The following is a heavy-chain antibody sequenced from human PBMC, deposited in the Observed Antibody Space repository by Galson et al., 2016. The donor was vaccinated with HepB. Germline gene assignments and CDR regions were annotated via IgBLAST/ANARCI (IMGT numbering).Heavy chain of an antibody. J-gene: IGHJ6*03. CDR1: GFTRSCYS. V-gene: IGHV3-23*01. CDR2: SSRCGCNK. CDR3: AKESPTMAYYYYMDV. D-gene: IGHD5-12*01. Sequence: SPIPSGAASGFTRSCYSMRWFRPAPRKGLEWVSASSRCGCNKYYSDTGQGRITLSTDNPKNTLYLQTNSLRAEDTAVYYCAKESPTMAYYYYMDVWGKGTTVTVSS.